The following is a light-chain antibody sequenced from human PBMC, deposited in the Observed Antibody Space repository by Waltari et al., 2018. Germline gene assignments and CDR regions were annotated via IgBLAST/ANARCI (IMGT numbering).Light chain of an antibody. J-gene: IGLJ2*01. CDR2: EVS. CDR1: SSDVGCYNY. V-gene: IGLV2-8*01. CDR3: SSYAGSAVV. Sequence: QSALTQPPSASGSPGQSVTISCTATSSDVGCYNYVSWYQQHPGKAPKLMVCEVSKLPSGVPDRFSGSKSGNTASLTVSGLQAEDEADYYCSSYAGSAVVFGGGTKLTVL.